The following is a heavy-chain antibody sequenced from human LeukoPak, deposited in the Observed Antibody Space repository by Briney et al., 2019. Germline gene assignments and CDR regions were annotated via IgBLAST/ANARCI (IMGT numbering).Heavy chain of an antibody. Sequence: GGSLRLSCAASGFTFSSSAMSWVRQVPGKGLEWVSGISASGGSTNYADSVRGRFTISRDNSKNTLYLQMNSLRAEDTAVYYCAKDMVVYGDQGSWYFDLWGRGTLVTVSS. CDR1: GFTFSSSA. CDR3: AKDMVVYGDQGSWYFDL. V-gene: IGHV3-23*01. CDR2: ISASGGST. J-gene: IGHJ2*01. D-gene: IGHD4-17*01.